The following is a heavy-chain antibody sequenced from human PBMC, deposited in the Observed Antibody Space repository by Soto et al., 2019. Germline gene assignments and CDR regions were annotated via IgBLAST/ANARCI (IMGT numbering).Heavy chain of an antibody. V-gene: IGHV3-30*18. CDR3: AKDLLYSGSYFPSFDYYYYYGMDV. CDR2: ISYDGSNK. Sequence: GGSLGLSCAASGFTFSSYGMHWVRQAPGKGLEWVAVISYDGSNKYYADSVKGRFTISRDNSKNTLYLQMNSLRAEDTAVYYCAKDLLYSGSYFPSFDYYYYYGMDVWGQGTTVTVSS. D-gene: IGHD1-26*01. J-gene: IGHJ6*02. CDR1: GFTFSSYG.